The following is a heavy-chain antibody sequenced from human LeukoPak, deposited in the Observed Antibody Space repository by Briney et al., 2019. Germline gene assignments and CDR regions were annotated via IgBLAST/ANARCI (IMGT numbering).Heavy chain of an antibody. V-gene: IGHV4-34*01. D-gene: IGHD3-10*01. CDR1: GGSFSGYY. J-gene: IGHJ5*02. CDR2: INHSGST. CDR3: ARSDGLYYYGSGSYYPGPFWFNNWFDP. Sequence: SETLSLTCAVYGGSFSGYYWSWIRQPPGKGLEWIGEINHSGSTNYNPSLKSRVTISVDTSKNQFSLKLSSVTAADTAVYYCARSDGLYYYGSGSYYPGPFWFNNWFDPWGQGTLVTVSS.